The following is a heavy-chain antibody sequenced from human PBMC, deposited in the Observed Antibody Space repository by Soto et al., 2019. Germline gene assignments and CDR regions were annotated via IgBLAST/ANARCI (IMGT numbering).Heavy chain of an antibody. CDR1: GFTFTSSA. V-gene: IGHV1-58*01. CDR3: AALGYCSGGSCYWSYYYGMDV. CDR2: IVVGSGNT. J-gene: IGHJ6*02. Sequence: QMQLVQSGPEVKKPGTSVKVSCKASGFTFTSSAVQWVRQARGQRLEWIGWIVVGSGNTNYAQKFQERVTITRDMSTSTAYMELSSLRSEDTAVYYCAALGYCSGGSCYWSYYYGMDVWGQGTTVTVSS. D-gene: IGHD2-15*01.